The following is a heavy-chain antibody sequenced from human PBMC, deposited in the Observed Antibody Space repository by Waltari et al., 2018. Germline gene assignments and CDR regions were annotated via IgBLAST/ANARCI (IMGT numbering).Heavy chain of an antibody. D-gene: IGHD6-6*01. V-gene: IGHV3-23*04. CDR3: AKAGSSSWGISYYYYGMDV. CDR1: GLTFSSYA. Sequence: EVQLVESGGGLVQPGGSLRLSCAASGLTFSSYAMSWVRQAPGKGLEWFSASSGSGGSTYYADSVKGRFTISRDNSKNTLYLQMNSLRAEDTAVYYCAKAGSSSWGISYYYYGMDVWGQGTTVTVSS. CDR2: SSGSGGST. J-gene: IGHJ6*02.